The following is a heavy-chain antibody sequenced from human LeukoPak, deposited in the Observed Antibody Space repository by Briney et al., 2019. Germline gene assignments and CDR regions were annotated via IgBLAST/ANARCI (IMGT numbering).Heavy chain of an antibody. CDR3: ARASRAYYDYVWGSYRPYYFDY. CDR1: GFTFSSYW. J-gene: IGHJ4*02. CDR2: IKQDGSGK. Sequence: GGSLRLSCAASGFTFSSYWMSWVRQAPGKGLEWVANIKQDGSGKYYVDSVKGRFTISRDNAKNSLYLQMNSLRAEDTAVYYCARASRAYYDYVWGSYRPYYFDYWGQGTLVTVSS. D-gene: IGHD3-16*02. V-gene: IGHV3-7*01.